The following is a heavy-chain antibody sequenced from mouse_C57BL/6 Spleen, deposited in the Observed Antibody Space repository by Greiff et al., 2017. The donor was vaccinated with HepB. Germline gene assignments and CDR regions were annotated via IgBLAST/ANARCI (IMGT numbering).Heavy chain of an antibody. D-gene: IGHD1-1*01. CDR1: GFTFSDYG. CDR2: ISSGSSTI. Sequence: VESGGGLVKPGGSLKLSCAASGFTFSDYGMNWVRQAPEKGLEWVAYISSGSSTIYYADKVKGRLTISRDNAKNTLFLPRTSLRSKDTAYYYCARYRITTVVAPDYWGQGTTVTVSS. CDR3: ARYRITTVVAPDY. V-gene: IGHV5-17*01. J-gene: IGHJ2*01.